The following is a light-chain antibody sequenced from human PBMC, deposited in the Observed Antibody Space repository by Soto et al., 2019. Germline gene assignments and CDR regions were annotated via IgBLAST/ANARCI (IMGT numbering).Light chain of an antibody. J-gene: IGKJ4*01. CDR3: QQYYSYPRT. CDR2: APS. V-gene: IGKV1-8*01. CDR1: QGISSY. Sequence: AIRITQSPSSLSASTGDRVTITCRASQGISSYLAWYQQKPGKAPKRLIYAPSTLQSGVPSRFRGRGSGTDFTLTISCLQSEDVATYYGQQYYSYPRTYGGGTKVEIK.